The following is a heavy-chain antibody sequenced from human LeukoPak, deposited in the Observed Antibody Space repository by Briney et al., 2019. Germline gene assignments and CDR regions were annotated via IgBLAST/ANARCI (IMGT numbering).Heavy chain of an antibody. V-gene: IGHV1-69*04. CDR3: ASEDRAMSSGY. J-gene: IGHJ4*02. CDR1: GGTFSIYA. Sequence: GASVKLSCKASGGTFSIYAISWVRQAPGKGLEWMASIILDVGITYYADTFQGRVTITADKSTNTPYMQMSSLRGDDTAVYYCASEDRAMSSGYWGQGTLVTVSS. CDR2: IILDVGIT. D-gene: IGHD5-18*01.